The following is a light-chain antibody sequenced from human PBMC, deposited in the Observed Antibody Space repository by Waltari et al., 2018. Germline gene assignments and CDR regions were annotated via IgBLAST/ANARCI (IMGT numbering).Light chain of an antibody. CDR2: AAS. J-gene: IGKJ5*01. Sequence: AIRMTQSPSSLSASTGDRVTITCRASQGISSYLAWYQQKPGKAPKLLIYAASTLQSGVPSRFSGSGSGTDFTLTISCLQSEDFATYYFQQYYSYPSITFGQGTRLEIK. V-gene: IGKV1-8*01. CDR1: QGISSY. CDR3: QQYYSYPSIT.